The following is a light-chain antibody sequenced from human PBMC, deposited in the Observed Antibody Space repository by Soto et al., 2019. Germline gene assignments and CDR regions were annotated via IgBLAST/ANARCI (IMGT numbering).Light chain of an antibody. Sequence: EIVLTQFPGTLSLSPGERATLSCRASQSVGSNYLAWYQQRPGQPPNLLIFGASHRAPDIPDRFSGSGSGTDFTLTISRLEPEDFAVYYCQQYNNWPTFGGGTKVDIK. CDR2: GAS. CDR3: QQYNNWPT. V-gene: IGKV3-20*01. J-gene: IGKJ4*01. CDR1: QSVGSNY.